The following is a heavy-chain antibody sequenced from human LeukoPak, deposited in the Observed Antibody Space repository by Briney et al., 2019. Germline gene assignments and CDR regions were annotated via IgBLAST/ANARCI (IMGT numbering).Heavy chain of an antibody. CDR1: GFTFSSYS. Sequence: PGGSLRLSCAASGFTFSSYSMNWVRQAPGKGLEWVSYISSSSSTIYYADSVKGRFTISRDNAKNSLYLQMNSLRDEDTAVYYCASYGSRYYGSGSFPFWGQGTLVTVSS. CDR3: ASYGSRYYGSGSFPF. V-gene: IGHV3-48*02. J-gene: IGHJ4*02. D-gene: IGHD3-10*01. CDR2: ISSSSSTI.